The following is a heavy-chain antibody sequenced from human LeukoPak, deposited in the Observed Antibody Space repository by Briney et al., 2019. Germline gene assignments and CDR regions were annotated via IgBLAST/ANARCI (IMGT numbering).Heavy chain of an antibody. D-gene: IGHD2-15*01. V-gene: IGHV6-1*01. CDR1: GDSVSGNSAA. CDR3: TRGSFFDY. CDR2: TYYRSKWYN. J-gene: IGHJ4*02. Sequence: SQTLSLTCAISGDSVSGNSAAWNWIRQSPSRGLEWLGRTYYRSKWYNDYAISVKSRVTINADTSKNQFSLQLNSVTPEDTAVYYCTRGSFFDYWGQGTLVTVSS.